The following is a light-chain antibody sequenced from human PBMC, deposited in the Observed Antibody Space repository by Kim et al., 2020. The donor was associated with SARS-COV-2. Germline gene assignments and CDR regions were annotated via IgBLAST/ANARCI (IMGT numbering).Light chain of an antibody. V-gene: IGLV4-69*01. CDR1: SWHSSYG. CDR2: LNSDGSH. J-gene: IGLJ3*02. CDR3: QTWGTGIWV. Sequence: ASVKLTCTLSSWHSSYGIAWHQQQPEKGPRYLMKLNSDGSHSKGDGIPDRFSGSSSGAERYLTISRLQSEDEADYYCQTWGTGIWVFGGGTQLTVL.